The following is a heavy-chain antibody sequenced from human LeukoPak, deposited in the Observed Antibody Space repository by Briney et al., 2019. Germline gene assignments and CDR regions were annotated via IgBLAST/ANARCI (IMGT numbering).Heavy chain of an antibody. CDR3: HYYDSSGYGDFDY. V-gene: IGHV3-7*01. CDR1: GFTFSSYW. CDR2: IKQDGSEK. D-gene: IGHD3-22*01. J-gene: IGHJ4*02. Sequence: AGGSLRLSCAASGFTFSSYWMSWVRQAPGKGLEWVANIKQDGSEKYYVDSVKGRFTISRDNAKNSLYLQMNSLRAEDTAVYYCHYYDSSGYGDFDYWSQGTLVTVSS.